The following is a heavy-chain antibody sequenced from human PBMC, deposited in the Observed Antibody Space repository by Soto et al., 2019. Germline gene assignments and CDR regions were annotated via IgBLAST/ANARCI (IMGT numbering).Heavy chain of an antibody. CDR1: GFSVSTSGVG. CDR3: AHKGGRGAGMDV. D-gene: IGHD2-15*01. V-gene: IGHV2-5*02. J-gene: IGHJ6*02. Sequence: QITLKESGPTVVKPTQTLTLTCTFSGFSVSTSGVGVAWIRQPPGKALEWLALIYGDDEKRYSPFLQSRVTITKDTSKNQLVLTMTNMDPVDTATYYCAHKGGRGAGMDVWGQGTTVTVSS. CDR2: IYGDDEK.